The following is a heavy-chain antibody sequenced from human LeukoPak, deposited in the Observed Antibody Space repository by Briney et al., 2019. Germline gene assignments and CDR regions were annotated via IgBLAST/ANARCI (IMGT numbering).Heavy chain of an antibody. J-gene: IGHJ5*02. D-gene: IGHD2-8*01. CDR1: GGAFSSYA. V-gene: IGHV1-69*06. Sequence: GASVKVSCKASGGAFSSYAISWVRQAPGQGLEWMGGIIPIFGTANYAQKFQGRVTITADKSTSTAYMELSGLRSEDTAVYYCARTPIVLMVYATNNWFDPWGQGTLVTVSS. CDR3: ARTPIVLMVYATNNWFDP. CDR2: IIPIFGTA.